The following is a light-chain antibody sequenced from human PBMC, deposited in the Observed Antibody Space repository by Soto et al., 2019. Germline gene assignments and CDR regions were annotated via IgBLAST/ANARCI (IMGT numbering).Light chain of an antibody. Sequence: QSALTQPPSASGTPGQRVTISCSGSGSNIGSNYVYWYQQLPGTAPKLLIYRNNQRPSGVPDRFSGSKSGTSASLAISGLRSEDEADYYCAAWDDSLSGFYVFGTGTKVTVL. J-gene: IGLJ1*01. CDR2: RNN. V-gene: IGLV1-47*01. CDR3: AAWDDSLSGFYV. CDR1: GSNIGSNY.